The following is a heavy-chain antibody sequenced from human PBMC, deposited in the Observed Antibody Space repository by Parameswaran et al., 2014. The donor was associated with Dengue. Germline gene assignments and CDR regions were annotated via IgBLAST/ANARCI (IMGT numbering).Heavy chain of an antibody. Sequence: VRQAPGKGLEWIGEINHSGSTNYNPSLKSRVTISVDTSKNQFSLKLSSVTAADTAVYYCARGGSGYPSDYWGQGTLVTVSS. D-gene: IGHD5-12*01. CDR2: INHSGST. V-gene: IGHV4-34*01. CDR3: ARGGSGYPSDY. J-gene: IGHJ4*02.